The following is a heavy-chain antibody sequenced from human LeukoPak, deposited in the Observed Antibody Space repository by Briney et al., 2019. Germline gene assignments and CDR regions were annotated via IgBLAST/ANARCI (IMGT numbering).Heavy chain of an antibody. CDR2: ISPSDGNT. D-gene: IGHD4-17*01. V-gene: IGHV3-23*01. CDR3: AKDSSVPYGITD. CDR1: GFTFSKYA. J-gene: IGHJ4*02. Sequence: QPGGSLRLSCAASGFTFSKYAMSWVRQAPEKGLQWVSAISPSDGNTFYADSVKGRFTISRDNSKNTLSLQMNSLRAEDTALYYCAKDSSVPYGITDWGQGTLVTVSS.